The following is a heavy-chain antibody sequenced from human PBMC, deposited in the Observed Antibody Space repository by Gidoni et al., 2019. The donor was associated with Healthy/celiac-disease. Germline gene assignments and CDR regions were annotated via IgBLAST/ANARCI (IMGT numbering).Heavy chain of an antibody. CDR2: IRYDGSNK. V-gene: IGHV3-30*02. D-gene: IGHD3-10*01. J-gene: IGHJ4*02. CDR3: AKDGSGSYGLTYFDY. CDR1: GFPFSSYG. Sequence: QVQLVKSGGGGVQPGGSLRLSCAASGFPFSSYGLHWARQAPGKGLEWVAFIRYDGSNKYYADSVKGRFTISRDNSKNTLYLQMNSLRAEDTAVYYCAKDGSGSYGLTYFDYWGQGTLVTVSS.